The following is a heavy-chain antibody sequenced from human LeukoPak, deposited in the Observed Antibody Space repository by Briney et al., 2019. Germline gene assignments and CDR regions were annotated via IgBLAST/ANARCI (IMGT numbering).Heavy chain of an antibody. V-gene: IGHV3-53*01. CDR2: IYSGGST. D-gene: IGHD2-15*01. J-gene: IGHJ4*02. Sequence: PGGSLRLSCAASGFTVSSNYMSWVRQAPGKGLEWVSVIYSGGSTYYADSVKGRFTISRDNSKNTLYLQMNSLRAEDTAVYYCARVYSRYCSGGSCYSELNPFDYWGQGTLVTVSS. CDR3: ARVYSRYCSGGSCYSELNPFDY. CDR1: GFTVSSNY.